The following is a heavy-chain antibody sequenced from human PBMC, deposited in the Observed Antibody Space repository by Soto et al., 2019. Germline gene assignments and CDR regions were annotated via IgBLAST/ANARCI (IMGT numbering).Heavy chain of an antibody. CDR3: ARGLTTVTTRRGSKFDY. J-gene: IGHJ4*02. D-gene: IGHD4-4*01. Sequence: QVQLQQWGAGLLKPSETLSLTCAVYGGSFSGYYWSWIRQPPGKGLEWIGEINHSGSTNYNPSLKSRVNISVDTSKNQFSLKLSSVTAADTAVYYCARGLTTVTTRRGSKFDYWGQGTLVTVSS. CDR2: INHSGST. V-gene: IGHV4-34*01. CDR1: GGSFSGYY.